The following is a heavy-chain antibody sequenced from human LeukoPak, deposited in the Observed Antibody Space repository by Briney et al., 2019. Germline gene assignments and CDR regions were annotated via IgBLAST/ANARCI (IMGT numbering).Heavy chain of an antibody. CDR2: ISSSSSTI. D-gene: IGHD6-19*01. J-gene: IGHJ4*02. CDR1: GFTFSSYS. V-gene: IGHV3-48*01. Sequence: GGSLRLSCAASGFTFSSYSMNWVRQAPGKGLEWVSYISSSSSTIYYADSVKGRFTISRDNSKNSLYRQMNSLRAEDTAVYYCARDYGSGFAYWGQGTLVTVSS. CDR3: ARDYGSGFAY.